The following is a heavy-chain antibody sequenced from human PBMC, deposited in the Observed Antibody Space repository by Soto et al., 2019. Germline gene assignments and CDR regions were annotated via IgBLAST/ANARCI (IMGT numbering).Heavy chain of an antibody. V-gene: IGHV1-69*06. D-gene: IGHD2-15*01. J-gene: IGHJ4*02. CDR1: GGTFSSYA. CDR2: IIPIFGTA. CDR3: ARSEGYCSGGSCSYSY. Sequence: GASVKVSCKASGGTFSSYAISWVRRAPGQGLEWMGGIIPIFGTANYAQKFQGRVTITADKSTSTAYMELSSLRSEDTAVYYCARSEGYCSGGSCSYSYWGQGTLVTVSS.